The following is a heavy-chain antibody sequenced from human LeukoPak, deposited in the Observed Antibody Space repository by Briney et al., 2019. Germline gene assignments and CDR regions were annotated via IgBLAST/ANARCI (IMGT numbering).Heavy chain of an antibody. V-gene: IGHV4-39*07. CDR2: VYFSGST. J-gene: IGHJ5*02. CDR3: ASPGGAAVASLGWFDP. CDR1: GGSISSSDYY. D-gene: IGHD6-13*01. Sequence: PSETLSLTCTVSGGSISSSDYYWGWVRQPPGKGLEWIGSVYFSGSTYYNSSLKGRVTISLDTSKNQFSLKLTSVTAADTAVYYCASPGGAAVASLGWFDPWGQGTLVTVSS.